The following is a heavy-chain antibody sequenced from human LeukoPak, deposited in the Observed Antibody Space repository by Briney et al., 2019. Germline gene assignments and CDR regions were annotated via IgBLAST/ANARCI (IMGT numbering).Heavy chain of an antibody. J-gene: IGHJ3*02. CDR2: IYRGDADT. CDR1: GYSFTSYW. V-gene: IGHV5-51*01. CDR3: ARPRYHRMEAAFDI. Sequence: GESLKISCQGSGYSFTSYWIGWVRQIPGKGLEGIVIIYRGDADTSYSPFFQGKCTISADKSIRTAYLQWSSLKASDTAMYYCARPRYHRMEAAFDIWGQGTMVTVSS. D-gene: IGHD1-26*01.